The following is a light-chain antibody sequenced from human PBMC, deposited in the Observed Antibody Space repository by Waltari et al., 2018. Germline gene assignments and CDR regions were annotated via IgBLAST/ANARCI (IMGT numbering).Light chain of an antibody. Sequence: DIVMTQSPDPLAVSLGERATLNCKSSQSVLDSSNNKRYLAWYQQKPGQPPKLVIYWASTRDSGVPDRFSGSGSGTEFTLTIGSLQAEDVAIYYGRQYYRRPGTFGQGTRVEIK. CDR2: WAS. CDR1: QSVLDSSNNKRY. CDR3: RQYYRRPGT. J-gene: IGKJ1*01. V-gene: IGKV4-1*01.